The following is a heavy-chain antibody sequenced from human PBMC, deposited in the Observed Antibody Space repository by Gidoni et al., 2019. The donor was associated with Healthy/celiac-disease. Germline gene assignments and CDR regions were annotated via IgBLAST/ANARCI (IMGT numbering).Heavy chain of an antibody. J-gene: IGHJ4*02. V-gene: IGHV4-34*01. Sequence: QVQLQQWGAGLLKPSETLSLTCAVYGGSFSGYYWSWTRQPPGKGLEWIGEINHSGSTNYNPSLKSRVTISVDTSKNQFSLKLSSVTAADTAVYYCARGRPLLSPIAAGSSYFDYWGQGTLVTVSS. CDR1: GGSFSGYY. CDR3: ARGRPLLSPIAAGSSYFDY. D-gene: IGHD6-13*01. CDR2: INHSGST.